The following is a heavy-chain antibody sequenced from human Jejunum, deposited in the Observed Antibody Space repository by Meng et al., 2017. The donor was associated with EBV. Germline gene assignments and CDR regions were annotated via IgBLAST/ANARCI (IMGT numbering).Heavy chain of an antibody. CDR1: GFTLEDYG. CDR2: INWDGRRT. J-gene: IGHJ4*02. D-gene: IGHD2-2*03. V-gene: IGHV3-20*01. Sequence: EMRLAESGGGVVRRGGSLGLSCVAAGFTLEDYGMNWVRQVPGKGLEWVATINWDGRRTGYADSVKGRFTISRDNAKNSLYLQMNSLRAEDTALYHCARDKRGAGYCHDYWGQGTLVTVSS. CDR3: ARDKRGAGYCHDY.